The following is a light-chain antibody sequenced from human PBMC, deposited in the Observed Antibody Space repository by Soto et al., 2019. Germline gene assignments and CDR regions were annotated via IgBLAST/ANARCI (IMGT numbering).Light chain of an antibody. V-gene: IGLV2-23*01. CDR2: EDT. CDR1: SSDVGNYKL. Sequence: QSALTQPASVSASPGQSITISCSGTSSDVGNYKLVSWYQQYPGKAPKLMIYEDTKRPSGVSHRFSGSKSGNTASLTISGLQAEDEADYYCCSYLGVSTLVIFGGGTKLTVL. CDR3: CSYLGVSTLVI. J-gene: IGLJ2*01.